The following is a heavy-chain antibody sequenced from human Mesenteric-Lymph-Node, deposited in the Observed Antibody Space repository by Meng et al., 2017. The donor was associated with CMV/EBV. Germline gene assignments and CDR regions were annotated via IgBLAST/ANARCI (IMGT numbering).Heavy chain of an antibody. J-gene: IGHJ6*02. CDR2: INSRNTYI. V-gene: IGHV3-21*01. D-gene: IGHD2-2*01. CDR3: ARVNFCTSSSCYSGGMDV. Sequence: GESLKISCAASGFSFSNHNMNWVRQAPGKGLGWVSSINSRNTYIYYADSVKGRLTISRDNAKNSLYLQMNSLRAEDTAVYYCARVNFCTSSSCYSGGMDVWGQGTTVTVSS. CDR1: GFSFSNHN.